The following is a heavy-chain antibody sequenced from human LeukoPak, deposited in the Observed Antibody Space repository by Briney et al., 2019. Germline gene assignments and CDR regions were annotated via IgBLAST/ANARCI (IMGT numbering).Heavy chain of an antibody. CDR1: GFTFSNFA. V-gene: IGHV3-64D*09. Sequence: GGSLRLSCLASGFTFSNFAMHWVRQAPGKGLEYVSGISRSGGGTYYADSVQGRFTISRDNSKNTLYLQMSNLRPEDTAVHYCVYQVMGVVEWGQGTLVTVSS. CDR2: ISRSGGGT. J-gene: IGHJ1*01. D-gene: IGHD2-15*01. CDR3: VYQVMGVVE.